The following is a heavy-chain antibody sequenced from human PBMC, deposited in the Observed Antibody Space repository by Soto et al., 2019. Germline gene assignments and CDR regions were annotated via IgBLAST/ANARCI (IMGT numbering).Heavy chain of an antibody. CDR2: ISYDGSNK. CDR1: GFTFSSYA. CDR3: AREGGTGIAVAPSDY. Sequence: GSLRISCAASGFTFSSYAMHWVRQGPGKGLEWVAVISYDGSNKYYADAVKGRFTISRDHSKNTLYLQMNSLRAEDTAVYYCAREGGTGIAVAPSDYWGQGTLVTVSS. J-gene: IGHJ4*02. D-gene: IGHD6-19*01. V-gene: IGHV3-30-3*01.